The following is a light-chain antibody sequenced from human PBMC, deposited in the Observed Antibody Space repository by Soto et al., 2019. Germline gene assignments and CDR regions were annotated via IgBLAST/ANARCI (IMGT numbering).Light chain of an antibody. CDR1: QSVSSSY. CDR2: GAS. CDR3: QQYGSSPPYT. Sequence: EIVLTQSPGTLSLSPGERATLSCRVSQSVSSSYLAWYQQKPGQAPRLLIYGASSRATGIPDRFSGSGSGTDFTLTISSLEPEDFAVYYCQQYGSSPPYTFGQGTKLEIK. V-gene: IGKV3-20*01. J-gene: IGKJ2*01.